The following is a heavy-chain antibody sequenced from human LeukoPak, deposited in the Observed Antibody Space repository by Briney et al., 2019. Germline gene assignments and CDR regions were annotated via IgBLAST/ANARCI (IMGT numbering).Heavy chain of an antibody. V-gene: IGHV1-69*05. CDR2: IIPIFGTA. CDR1: GGTFSSYA. J-gene: IGHJ4*02. Sequence: SVKVSCKASGGTFSSYAINWVRQAPGQGLEWMGGIIPIFGTANYAQKFQGRVTITTDESTSTAYMELSSLRSEDTAVYYCARDYCSSTSCYKAFDYWGQGTLVTVSS. CDR3: ARDYCSSTSCYKAFDY. D-gene: IGHD2-2*02.